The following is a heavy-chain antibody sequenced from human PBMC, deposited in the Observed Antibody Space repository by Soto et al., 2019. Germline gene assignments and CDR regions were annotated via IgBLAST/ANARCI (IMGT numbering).Heavy chain of an antibody. J-gene: IGHJ3*02. Sequence: QVQLVQSGAEVKKPGSSVKVSCKASGGTFSSYAISWVRQAPGQGLEWMGGIIPIFGTANYAQKFQGRVTITADESTSTAYMEPSSLRSEDTAVYYCARVPDVAVAGHGAFDIWGQGTMVTVSS. D-gene: IGHD6-19*01. V-gene: IGHV1-69*01. CDR1: GGTFSSYA. CDR2: IIPIFGTA. CDR3: ARVPDVAVAGHGAFDI.